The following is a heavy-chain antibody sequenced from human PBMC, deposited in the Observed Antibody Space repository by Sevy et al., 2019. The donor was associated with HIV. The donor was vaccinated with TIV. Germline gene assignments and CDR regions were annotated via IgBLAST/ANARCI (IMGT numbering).Heavy chain of an antibody. J-gene: IGHJ4*02. CDR2: IWFDGSNT. CDR3: ARDLEFYDYGDYGPAFMPDY. D-gene: IGHD4-17*01. Sequence: GESLKISCAASGFTFSTYGMHWVRQAPGKGLEWVAVIWFDGSNTYYADSVKGRFTISRDIAKNTLYLQMNSLRAEDTAVYYCARDLEFYDYGDYGPAFMPDYWGQGTLVTVSS. CDR1: GFTFSTYG. V-gene: IGHV3-33*01.